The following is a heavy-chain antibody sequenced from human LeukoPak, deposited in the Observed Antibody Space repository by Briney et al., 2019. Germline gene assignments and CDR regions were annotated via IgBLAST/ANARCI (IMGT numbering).Heavy chain of an antibody. D-gene: IGHD3-10*01. CDR2: IYSGGST. V-gene: IGHV3-53*04. Sequence: AGGSLRLSCAASGFTVSSNYMSWVRQAPGKGLEWVSVIYSGGSTYYADSVKGRFTISRHNSKNTLYLQMNSLRAEDTAVYYYASDMVRGVSRHYGMDVWGQGTTVTVSS. CDR1: GFTVSSNY. J-gene: IGHJ6*02. CDR3: ASDMVRGVSRHYGMDV.